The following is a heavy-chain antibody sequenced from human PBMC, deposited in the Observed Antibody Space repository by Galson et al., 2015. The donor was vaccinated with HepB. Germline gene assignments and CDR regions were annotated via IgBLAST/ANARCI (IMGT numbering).Heavy chain of an antibody. J-gene: IGHJ4*02. Sequence: SVKVSCKASGYTFSDYYIHWVRQAPGQGLERMGRINPNTGGTNYAQKVQGRVTMTRDTSMRIVYMELSRLRSDDTAVYFCARDIRRSGYRGASDYWGQGTLVSVSS. CDR3: ARDIRRSGYRGASDY. CDR1: GYTFSDYY. D-gene: IGHD3-22*01. CDR2: INPNTGGT. V-gene: IGHV1-2*06.